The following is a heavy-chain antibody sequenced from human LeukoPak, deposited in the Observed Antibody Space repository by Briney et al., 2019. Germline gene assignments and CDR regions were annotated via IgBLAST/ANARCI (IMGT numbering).Heavy chain of an antibody. D-gene: IGHD3-16*02. J-gene: IGHJ4*02. V-gene: IGHV3-74*01. Sequence: GGSLRLSCAASGFTFSSYWMHWVRQAPGKGLVRVSRINSDGSSTSYADSAEGRFTISRDNAKNTLYLQMNSLRAEDTAVYYCARGGYVWGSYRYTENDYWGQGTLVTVSS. CDR3: ARGGYVWGSYRYTENDY. CDR1: GFTFSSYW. CDR2: INSDGSST.